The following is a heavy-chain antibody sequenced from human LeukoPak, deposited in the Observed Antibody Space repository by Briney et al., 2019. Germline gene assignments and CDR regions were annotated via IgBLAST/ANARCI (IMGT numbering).Heavy chain of an antibody. CDR2: ISYDGSNK. J-gene: IGHJ1*01. CDR3: AREAYSSTWRPSSSYFQF. D-gene: IGHD6-13*01. V-gene: IGHV3-30-3*01. Sequence: GRSLRLSCAASEFTFSSYAMDWVRQAPGKGLEWVAFISYDGSNKYYSDSVKGRFIISRDNSKNTLYLQMNSLRPEDTAVYYCAREAYSSTWRPSSSYFQFWGQGTLVTVSS. CDR1: EFTFSSYA.